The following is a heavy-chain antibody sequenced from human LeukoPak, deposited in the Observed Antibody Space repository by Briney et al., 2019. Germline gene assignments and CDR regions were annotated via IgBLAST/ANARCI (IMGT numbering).Heavy chain of an antibody. CDR1: GFTFSSYS. J-gene: IGHJ1*01. CDR2: ISSSSSYI. D-gene: IGHD6-19*01. CDR3: ARGYSSGWYSFAEYFHH. Sequence: GGSLRLSCAASGFTFSSYSMNWVRQAPGKGLEWVSSISSSSSYIYYADSVKGRFTVSRDNAKNSLYLQMNSLRAEDTAVYYCARGYSSGWYSFAEYFHHWGQGTLVTVSS. V-gene: IGHV3-21*01.